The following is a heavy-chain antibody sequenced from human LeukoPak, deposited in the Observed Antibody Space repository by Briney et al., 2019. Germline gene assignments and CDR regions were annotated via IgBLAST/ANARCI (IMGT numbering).Heavy chain of an antibody. CDR1: GFTFTTYW. J-gene: IGHJ4*02. CDR3: ARGFSYGYGPYYFDY. CDR2: ISSDGTST. D-gene: IGHD5-18*01. V-gene: IGHV3-74*01. Sequence: GGSLRLSCAASGFTFTTYWMHWVRQARENGLVWVSSISSDGTSTSFADSVKGRFTISRDNAENTLFLHMNSLGAEDTAVYYCARGFSYGYGPYYFDYWGQGTLVTVSS.